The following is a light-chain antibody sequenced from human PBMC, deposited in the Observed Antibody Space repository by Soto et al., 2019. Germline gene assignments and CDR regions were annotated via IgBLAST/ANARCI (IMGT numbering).Light chain of an antibody. J-gene: IGKJ2*01. CDR1: QNITNN. CDR2: HAS. Sequence: DRVTITCQASQNITNNLSWYQQKPGKAPNLLIYHASKLAKGVTSRFSGSGSGTEFTLTISGLQPDDFATYYCQQYDTYWYTFGQGTKVDIK. V-gene: IGKV1-33*01. CDR3: QQYDTYWYT.